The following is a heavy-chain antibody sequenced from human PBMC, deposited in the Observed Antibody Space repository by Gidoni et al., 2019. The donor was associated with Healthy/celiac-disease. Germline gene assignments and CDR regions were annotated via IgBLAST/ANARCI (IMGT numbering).Heavy chain of an antibody. CDR3: ARDRNGCSGGSCYPGEYYFDY. J-gene: IGHJ4*02. CDR1: GFTFSSYG. D-gene: IGHD2-15*01. Sequence: QVQLVESGGGVVQPGRSLRLSCAASGFTFSSYGMPWVRQAPGKGLEWVAVIWYDGSNKYYADSVKGRFTISRDNSKNTLYLQMNSLRAEDTAVYYCARDRNGCSGGSCYPGEYYFDYWGQGTLVTVSS. V-gene: IGHV3-33*01. CDR2: IWYDGSNK.